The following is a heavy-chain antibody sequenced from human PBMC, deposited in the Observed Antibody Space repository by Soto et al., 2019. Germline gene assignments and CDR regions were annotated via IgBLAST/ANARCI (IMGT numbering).Heavy chain of an antibody. D-gene: IGHD2-2*01. Sequence: TLSLTCAVYGGSFSGYYWSWIRQPPGKGLEWIGEINHSGSTNYNPSLKSRVTISVDTSKNQFSLKLSSVTAADTAVYYCARRRVVPAASEDWFDPWGQGTLVTVSS. CDR2: INHSGST. J-gene: IGHJ5*02. V-gene: IGHV4-34*01. CDR3: ARRRVVPAASEDWFDP. CDR1: GGSFSGYY.